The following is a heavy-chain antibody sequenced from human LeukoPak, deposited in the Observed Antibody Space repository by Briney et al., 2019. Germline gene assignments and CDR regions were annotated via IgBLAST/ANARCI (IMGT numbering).Heavy chain of an antibody. CDR3: TRVGYINEGIDY. Sequence: GGSLRLSCVASGFPFSSYWMTWVRQAPGKGLEWVANIKQDGSKKSYVDSVKGRFTISRDNAKNSLYLQMDSLRAEDTAIYYCTRVGYINEGIDYWGQGTLVTVSS. CDR1: GFPFSSYW. CDR2: IKQDGSKK. V-gene: IGHV3-7*04. J-gene: IGHJ4*02. D-gene: IGHD4-11*01.